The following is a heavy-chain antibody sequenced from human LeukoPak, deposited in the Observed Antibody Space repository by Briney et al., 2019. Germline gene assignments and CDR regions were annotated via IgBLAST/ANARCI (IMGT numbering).Heavy chain of an antibody. CDR1: GFNVSSNY. J-gene: IGHJ3*02. CDR3: ARDPTVDAFDI. Sequence: PGGSLRLSCAASGFNVSSNYMSWVRRAPGKGLEWVSVIYSGGSTYYADSVKGRFTISRDNSKNTLYLQMNSLRAEDTVVYYCARDPTVDAFDIWGQGTMVTVSS. D-gene: IGHD4-11*01. CDR2: IYSGGST. V-gene: IGHV3-53*01.